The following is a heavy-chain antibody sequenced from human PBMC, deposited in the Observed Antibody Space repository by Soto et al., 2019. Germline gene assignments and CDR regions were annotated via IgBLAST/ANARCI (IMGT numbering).Heavy chain of an antibody. CDR2: ISYDEKNK. V-gene: IGHV3-30*03. CDR3: ARDECGGDCYSRY. D-gene: IGHD2-21*02. CDR1: GFTFSFYG. J-gene: IGHJ4*02. Sequence: GGSLRLSCAASGFTFSFYGMHWVRQAPGKGLEWLAVISYDEKNKLYADSVKGRFTISRDNSKNTLYLQMNSLRAEDTAVFYCARDECGGDCYSRYWGQGTLVTVSS.